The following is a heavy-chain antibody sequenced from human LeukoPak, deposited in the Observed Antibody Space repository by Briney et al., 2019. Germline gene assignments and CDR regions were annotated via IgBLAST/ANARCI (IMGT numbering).Heavy chain of an antibody. D-gene: IGHD3-22*01. V-gene: IGHV4-59*11. Sequence: SETLSLTCTVSGGSISTHFWTWIRQPPGMGLEWIGYIYYTGSTNYNPSLKSRVTISLDTSKNQFSLHLSFVTTADTAVYYCARAPNGYYPLDYWGQGTLVTVSS. CDR1: GGSISTHF. CDR2: IYYTGST. J-gene: IGHJ4*02. CDR3: ARAPNGYYPLDY.